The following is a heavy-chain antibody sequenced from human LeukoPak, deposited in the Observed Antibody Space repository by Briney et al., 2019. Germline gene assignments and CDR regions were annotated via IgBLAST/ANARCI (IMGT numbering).Heavy chain of an antibody. D-gene: IGHD3-10*01. V-gene: IGHV3-48*03. J-gene: IGHJ5*02. CDR3: ARDHGSGLGDLDP. CDR1: GFTFSSYE. Sequence: GGSLRLSCAASGFTFSSYEMNWVRQAPGKGLEWVSYISSSGSTIYYADSAKGRFTISRDNAKNSLYLQMNSLRAEDTAVYYCARDHGSGLGDLDPWGQGTLVTVSS. CDR2: ISSSGSTI.